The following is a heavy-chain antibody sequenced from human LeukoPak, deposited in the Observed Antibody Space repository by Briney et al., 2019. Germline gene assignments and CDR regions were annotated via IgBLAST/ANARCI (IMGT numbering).Heavy chain of an antibody. J-gene: IGHJ5*02. CDR3: ARGGRDGYNSWFDP. CDR2: IGPAGDT. Sequence: GGSLRLSCAASGFIFSNYDMYWVRQATGKGLEWVSVIGPAGDTYYPGSVKGRFTISRENAKNSLYLQMNSLRAGDTAVYYCARGGRDGYNSWFDPWGQGTLVTVSS. D-gene: IGHD5-24*01. CDR1: GFIFSNYD. V-gene: IGHV3-13*01.